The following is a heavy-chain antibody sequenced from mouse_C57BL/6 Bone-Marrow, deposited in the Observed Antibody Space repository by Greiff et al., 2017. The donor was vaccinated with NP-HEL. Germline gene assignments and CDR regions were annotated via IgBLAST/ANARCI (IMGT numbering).Heavy chain of an antibody. CDR1: GFTFSDFY. CDR2: SRNKANDYTT. V-gene: IGHV7-1*01. CDR3: ARDARTRGAMDY. Sequence: EVQRVESGGGLVQSGRSLRLSCATSGFTFSDFYMEWVRQAPGKGLDWIAASRNKANDYTTEYSASVKGRFIVSRDTSQSILYLQMNALRAEDTAIYYCARDARTRGAMDYWGQGTSVTVSS. J-gene: IGHJ4*01.